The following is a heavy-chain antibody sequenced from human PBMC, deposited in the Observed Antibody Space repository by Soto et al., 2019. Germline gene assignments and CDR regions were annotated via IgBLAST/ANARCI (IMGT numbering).Heavy chain of an antibody. J-gene: IGHJ6*02. CDR3: ARDPGIEAALYYYYYGMDV. CDR2: IKQDGSEK. CDR1: GFTFASYW. V-gene: IGHV3-7*01. D-gene: IGHD6-25*01. Sequence: EVQLVESGGGLAQPGGSLRLSCAASGFTFASYWMSWVRQAPGKGLEWVANIKQDGSEKYYVDSVKGRFTISRDNAKNSLYLQMNSLRAEDTAVYYCARDPGIEAALYYYYYGMDVWGQGTTVTVSS.